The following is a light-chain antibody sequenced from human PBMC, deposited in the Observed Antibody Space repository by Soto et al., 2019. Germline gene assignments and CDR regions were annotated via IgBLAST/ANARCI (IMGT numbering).Light chain of an antibody. Sequence: QSALTQPASVSGSPGQSITISCTGTSSDVGGYNYVSWYQQHPGKAPKLMIYDVSHRPSGVSDRFSSSKSGNTASLTISGLQAEDEGDYYCSSYTSTNTLVVFGRGTKLTVL. V-gene: IGLV2-14*01. CDR3: SSYTSTNTLVV. CDR1: SSDVGGYNY. J-gene: IGLJ3*02. CDR2: DVS.